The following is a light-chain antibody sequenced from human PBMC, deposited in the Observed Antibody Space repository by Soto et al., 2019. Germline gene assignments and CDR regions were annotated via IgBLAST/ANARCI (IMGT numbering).Light chain of an antibody. CDR3: SSYSISTAYL. Sequence: QSALTQPASVSGSPGQSITISCTGTSSDVGGYDYVSWYQLHPGKAPKLMVFEVSNRPSGVSYRFPGSKSGNTASLTISGLQAEDEADYFCSSYSISTAYLFGTGTKGTVL. CDR2: EVS. V-gene: IGLV2-14*01. J-gene: IGLJ1*01. CDR1: SSDVGGYDY.